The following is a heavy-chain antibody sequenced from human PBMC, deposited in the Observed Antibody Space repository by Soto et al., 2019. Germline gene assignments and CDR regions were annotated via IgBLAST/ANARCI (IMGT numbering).Heavy chain of an antibody. V-gene: IGHV4-59*08. D-gene: IGHD1-26*01. CDR2: IYYSGST. CDR1: NDSISTYY. Sequence: QVQLQESGPGLVKPSETLSLTCTVSNDSISTYYWTWIRQPPGKGLEWIGFIYYSGSTNYNPSLQSRVTISVDTSKNQFSLKMNSVTAADTAVYYCARPGREWGALHYWGQGTLVTVSS. J-gene: IGHJ4*02. CDR3: ARPGREWGALHY.